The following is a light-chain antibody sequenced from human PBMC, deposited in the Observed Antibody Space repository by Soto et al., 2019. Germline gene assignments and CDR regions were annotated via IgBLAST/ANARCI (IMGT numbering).Light chain of an antibody. V-gene: IGKV2-28*01. CDR3: MQALQTPPLT. J-gene: IGKJ1*01. CDR1: QSLLHSNGYNY. CDR2: LGS. Sequence: DIVMTQSPLSLPVTPGEPASISCRSSQSLLHSNGYNYLDWYLQKPGQSPQLLIYLGSNRTSGVPDRFSGSGSGTDFTLKIRRVEAEDVGVYYCMQALQTPPLTCGQGTKVEIK.